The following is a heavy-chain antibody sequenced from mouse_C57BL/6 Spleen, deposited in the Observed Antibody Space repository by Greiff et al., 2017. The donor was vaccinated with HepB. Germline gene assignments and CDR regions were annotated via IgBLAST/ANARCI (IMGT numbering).Heavy chain of an antibody. CDR1: GYTFTDYY. Sequence: VQLQQSGPELVKPGASVKISCKASGYTFTDYYMNWVKQSHGKSLEWIGDINPNNGGTSYNQKFKGKATLTVDKSSSTAYMELRSLTSEDSAVYYCARRGYEVDYWGQGTTLTVSS. V-gene: IGHV1-26*01. CDR3: ARRGYEVDY. CDR2: INPNNGGT. J-gene: IGHJ2*01. D-gene: IGHD2-14*01.